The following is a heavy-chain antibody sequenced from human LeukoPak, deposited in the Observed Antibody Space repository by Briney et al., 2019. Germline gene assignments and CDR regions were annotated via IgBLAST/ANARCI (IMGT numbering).Heavy chain of an antibody. D-gene: IGHD5-24*01. J-gene: IGHJ4*02. Sequence: PGGSLRLSCAASGFTFSIYRMNWVRQAPGKGLEWVSSISSGSSYIYYADSVKGRFTISRDNAKNSLYLQMNSLRAEDTAVYYCARDPDGSEAYFDYWGQGTLVTVSS. V-gene: IGHV3-21*01. CDR3: ARDPDGSEAYFDY. CDR2: ISSGSSYI. CDR1: GFTFSIYR.